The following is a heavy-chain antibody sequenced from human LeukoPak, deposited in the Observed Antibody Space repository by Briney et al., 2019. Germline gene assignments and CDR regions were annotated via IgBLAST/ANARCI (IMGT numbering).Heavy chain of an antibody. CDR3: AKSRWETYAVRAFDI. V-gene: IGHV3-23*01. D-gene: IGHD1-26*01. CDR2: ISGSGDST. CDR1: GFTFSVFA. J-gene: IGHJ3*02. Sequence: GGSLRLSCAASGFTFSVFAMHWVRQAPGKGLEWVSSISGSGDSTYYADSVKGRFTISRDNSKNALYLQMNSLRAEDTAVYYCAKSRWETYAVRAFDIWGQGTMVTVSS.